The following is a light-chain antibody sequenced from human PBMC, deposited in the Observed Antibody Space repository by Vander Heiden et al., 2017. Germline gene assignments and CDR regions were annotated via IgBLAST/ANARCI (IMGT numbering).Light chain of an antibody. CDR1: QSIGKY. V-gene: IGKV1-39*01. Sequence: DIQMTQSPFPLSASVGERVTITCRASQSIGKYLNWYGQKPGKAPKLLIFLTSSLQSGAPSRFTGSGSGTEFTLTINGLQPEDFATYYCQQSYSAPATFGQGTRLEIK. CDR2: LTS. J-gene: IGKJ5*01. CDR3: QQSYSAPAT.